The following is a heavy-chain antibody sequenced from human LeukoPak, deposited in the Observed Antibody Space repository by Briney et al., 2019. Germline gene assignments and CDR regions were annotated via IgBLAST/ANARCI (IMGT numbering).Heavy chain of an antibody. CDR3: ARKVDSSGYYYVRRYYFDY. CDR2: ISAYNGNT. J-gene: IGHJ4*02. V-gene: IGHV1-18*01. D-gene: IGHD3-22*01. CDR1: GYTFTSYG. Sequence: ASVKVSCKASGYTFTSYGISWVRQAPGQGLEWMGWISAYNGNTNYAQKLQGRVTMTTDTSTSTAYMELRSLRSDDTAVYYCARKVDSSGYYYVRRYYFDYWGQGTLVTVSS.